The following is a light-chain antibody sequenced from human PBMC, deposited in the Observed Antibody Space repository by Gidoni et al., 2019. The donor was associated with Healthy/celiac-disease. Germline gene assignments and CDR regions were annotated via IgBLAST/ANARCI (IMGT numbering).Light chain of an antibody. J-gene: IGKJ3*01. CDR1: QSISSY. CDR2: AAS. CDR3: QQSYSTQFT. Sequence: DIQMTQSPSSLSASVGDRVTITRLPSQSISSYLNWYQQKPGKAPKLLIYAASSLQSGVPSRFSGSGSGTDFTLTISSLQPEDFATYYCQQSYSTQFTFGPGTKVEIK. V-gene: IGKV1-39*01.